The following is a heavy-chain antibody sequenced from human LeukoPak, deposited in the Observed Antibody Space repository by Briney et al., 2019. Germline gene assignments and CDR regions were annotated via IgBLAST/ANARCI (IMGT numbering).Heavy chain of an antibody. CDR2: VGLGGDP. CDR3: ARGGMAGVGQLGF. CDR1: GFTFNSYA. J-gene: IGHJ4*02. D-gene: IGHD6-13*01. Sequence: GGSLRLSCAASGFTFNSYAMTWVRQAPGKGLEWVSSVGLGGDPYYADSVKGRFTISRDNSKSTLYLQLSSLRGEGTAVYYWARGGMAGVGQLGFWAQGTVVSVS. V-gene: IGHV3-23*01.